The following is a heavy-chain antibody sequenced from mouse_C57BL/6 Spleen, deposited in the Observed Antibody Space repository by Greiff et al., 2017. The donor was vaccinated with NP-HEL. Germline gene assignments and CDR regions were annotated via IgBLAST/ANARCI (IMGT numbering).Heavy chain of an antibody. D-gene: IGHD3-2*02. CDR2: IYPGSGSI. CDR3: AAQVFYAMDD. CDR1: GYTFTSYW. V-gene: IGHV1-55*01. J-gene: IGHJ4*01. Sequence: VQLQQPGAELVKPGASVKMSCKASGYTFTSYWITWVKQRPGQGLEWIGDIYPGSGSINYNEKFKSKATLSVDTSSSTAYMQLSSLTSEDSAVNYCAAQVFYAMDDWGQGTSVTVSS.